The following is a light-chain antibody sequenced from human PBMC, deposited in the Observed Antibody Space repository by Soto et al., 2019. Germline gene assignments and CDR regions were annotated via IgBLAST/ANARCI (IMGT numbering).Light chain of an antibody. J-gene: IGLJ3*02. Sequence: QSVLTQPASVSGSPGQSITISCTGTSSDVGAYNYVSWYQQHPGKAPKLMISGVSNRPSGVSNRFSGSKSGNTASLNISGLQADDEADYYCSSYTGSSTPWVFGGGTKLTVL. CDR2: GVS. V-gene: IGLV2-14*01. CDR3: SSYTGSSTPWV. CDR1: SSDVGAYNY.